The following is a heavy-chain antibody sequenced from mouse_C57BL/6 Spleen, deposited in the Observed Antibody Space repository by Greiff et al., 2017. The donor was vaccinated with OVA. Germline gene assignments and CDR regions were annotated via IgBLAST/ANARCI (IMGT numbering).Heavy chain of an antibody. Sequence: QVQLQQPGAELVMPGASVKLSCKASGYTFTSYWMHWVKQRPGQGLEWIGEIDPSDSYTNYNQKFKGKSTLTVDKSSSTAYMQLSSLTSEDSAVYYCARRDYDGKNAMDYWGQGASVTVSS. V-gene: IGHV1-69*01. CDR3: ARRDYDGKNAMDY. J-gene: IGHJ4*01. D-gene: IGHD2-4*01. CDR2: IDPSDSYT. CDR1: GYTFTSYW.